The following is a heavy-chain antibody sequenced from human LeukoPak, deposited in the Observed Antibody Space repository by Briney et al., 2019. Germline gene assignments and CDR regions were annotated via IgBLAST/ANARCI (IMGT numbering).Heavy chain of an antibody. CDR1: GGSISSYY. Sequence: SETLSLTCTVSGGSISSYYWSWIRQPPGKGLEWIGYIYYSGSTNYNPSLKSRVTISVDTSKNQFSLKLSSVTAADTAVYYCARHGGTYYYGSGTSGFDYWGQGTLVTVSS. CDR3: ARHGGTYYYGSGTSGFDY. D-gene: IGHD3-10*01. J-gene: IGHJ4*02. CDR2: IYYSGST. V-gene: IGHV4-59*08.